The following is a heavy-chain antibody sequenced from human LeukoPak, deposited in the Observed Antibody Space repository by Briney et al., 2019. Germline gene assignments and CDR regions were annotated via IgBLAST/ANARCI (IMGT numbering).Heavy chain of an antibody. V-gene: IGHV3-30*04. Sequence: GGSLRLSCAATGSTFSNYIMHWVRQAPGKGLEWVALISHDGSKRFFADSVRGRFTISRDNSNNTLYLQMVSLRAEDTAVFYCARGIRYDFWSGYYPLDFWGRGTLVTVSS. CDR1: GSTFSNYI. D-gene: IGHD3-3*01. CDR3: ARGIRYDFWSGYYPLDF. J-gene: IGHJ4*02. CDR2: ISHDGSKR.